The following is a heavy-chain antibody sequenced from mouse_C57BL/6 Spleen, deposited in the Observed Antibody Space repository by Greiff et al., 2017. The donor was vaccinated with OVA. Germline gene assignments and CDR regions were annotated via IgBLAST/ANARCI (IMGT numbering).Heavy chain of an antibody. J-gene: IGHJ4*01. CDR1: GFTFSDAW. V-gene: IGHV6-6*01. D-gene: IGHD1-1*01. CDR2: IRNKANNHAT. Sequence: DVKLVESGGGLVQPGGSMKLSCAASGFTFSDAWMDWVRQSPGKGLEWVAEIRNKANNHATYYAESVKGRFTISRDDSKSSVYLQMNSLRAEDTGIYYCTRPLLLRFYAMDYWGQGTSVTVSS. CDR3: TRPLLLRFYAMDY.